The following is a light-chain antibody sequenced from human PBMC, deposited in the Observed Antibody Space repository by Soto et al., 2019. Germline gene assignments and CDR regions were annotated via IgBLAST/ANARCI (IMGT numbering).Light chain of an antibody. V-gene: IGKV3-20*01. CDR3: QLYDSSSWT. Sequence: EIVLTQSPGTLSLSPGDTATLSCRASQSVSNTYLAWYQQKPGQAPRLLIYGASSRATGFPDRFSGSGSGTGFTLTISRLETEDFAVYYCQLYDSSSWTFGQGTKVDIK. CDR1: QSVSNTY. J-gene: IGKJ1*01. CDR2: GAS.